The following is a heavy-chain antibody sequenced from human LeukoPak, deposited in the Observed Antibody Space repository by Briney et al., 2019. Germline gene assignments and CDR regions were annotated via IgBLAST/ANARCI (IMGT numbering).Heavy chain of an antibody. V-gene: IGHV4-39*01. Sequence: SETLSLTCTVSGGSISSSSYYWGWIRQPPGKGLEWIGSIYYSGSTYYNPSLKSRVTISVDTSKNQFSLKLSSVTAADTAVYYCARLRGVMVPIGVDYWGQGTLVTVSS. J-gene: IGHJ4*02. D-gene: IGHD4/OR15-4a*01. CDR1: GGSISSSSYY. CDR3: ARLRGVMVPIGVDY. CDR2: IYYSGST.